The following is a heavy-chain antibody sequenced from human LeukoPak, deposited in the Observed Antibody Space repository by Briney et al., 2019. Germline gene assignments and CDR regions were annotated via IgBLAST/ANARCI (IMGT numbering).Heavy chain of an antibody. CDR3: ARGVPSVRYLDL. V-gene: IGHV4-38-2*02. CDR1: GYSISSGSY. CDR2: IYHAGNT. D-gene: IGHD4-17*01. Sequence: SETLSLTCTVSGYSISSGSYWGWIRQPPGKGLEWIGSIYHAGNTYYNPSLKSRVTISVYTSKNQFSLNLSSVTAADTAVYYCARGVPSVRYLDLWGRGTLAIVSS. J-gene: IGHJ2*01.